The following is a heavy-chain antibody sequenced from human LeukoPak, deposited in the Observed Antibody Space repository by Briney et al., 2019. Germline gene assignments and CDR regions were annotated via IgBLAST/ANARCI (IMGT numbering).Heavy chain of an antibody. Sequence: PGGSLRLSCAASGFTFSSYAMSWVRQAPGKGLEWVSAISGSGGSTYYANSVKGRFTISRDNSKNTLYLQMNSLRAEDTAVYYCARSTRWLRPAAVGGYWGQGTLVTVSS. CDR3: ARSTRWLRPAAVGGY. CDR1: GFTFSSYA. CDR2: ISGSGGST. V-gene: IGHV3-23*01. J-gene: IGHJ4*02. D-gene: IGHD5-12*01.